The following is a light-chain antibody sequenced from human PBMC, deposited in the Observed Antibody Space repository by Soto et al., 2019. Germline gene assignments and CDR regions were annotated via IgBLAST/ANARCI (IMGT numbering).Light chain of an antibody. CDR2: EVS. J-gene: IGLJ1*01. V-gene: IGLV2-14*01. Sequence: QSVLTQPASVSGSPGQSITISCTGTSSDVGGYNYVSWYQQHPGKAPKLMIYEVSNRPSGVSNRFSGSKSGNTASLTISGLQPEDDADYYCSSYTSSSTFVFGTGTKLTVL. CDR1: SSDVGGYNY. CDR3: SSYTSSSTFV.